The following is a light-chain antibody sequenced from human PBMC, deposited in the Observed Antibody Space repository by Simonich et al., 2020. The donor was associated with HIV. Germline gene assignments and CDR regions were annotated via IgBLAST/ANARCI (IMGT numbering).Light chain of an antibody. J-gene: IGKJ1*01. CDR3: QQYHSIPWT. V-gene: IGKV4-1*01. CDR1: QSVLYNSNNKNY. Sequence: DIVMTQSPDSLAVSLGERATINCKSSQSVLYNSNNKNYLVWYQQKPGQPPKLLIYWASTRESGVPDRFSGSGSGTDFTLTISSLQAEDVAVYYCQQYHSIPWTFGQGTKVEIK. CDR2: WAS.